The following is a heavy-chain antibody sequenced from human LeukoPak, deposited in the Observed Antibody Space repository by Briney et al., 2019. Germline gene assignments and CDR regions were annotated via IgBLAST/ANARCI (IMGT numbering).Heavy chain of an antibody. V-gene: IGHV4-61*02. Sequence: PSETLSLTCTVSGGSISSGSYYWSWIRQPAGKGLEWIGRIYTSGSTNYNPSLKSRVTISVDTSKNQFSLKLSSVTAADTAVYYCARDDYDFWSGYQRKAFDYWGQGTLVTVSS. CDR1: GGSISSGSYY. CDR2: IYTSGST. D-gene: IGHD3-3*01. J-gene: IGHJ4*02. CDR3: ARDDYDFWSGYQRKAFDY.